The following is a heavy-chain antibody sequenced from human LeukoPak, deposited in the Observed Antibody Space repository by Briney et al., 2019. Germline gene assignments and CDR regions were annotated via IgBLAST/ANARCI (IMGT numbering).Heavy chain of an antibody. V-gene: IGHV4-39*01. Sequence: SETLSLTCTVSGGSISSSSYYWGWIRQPPGKGLEWIGSIYYSGSTYYNPSLKSRVTISVDTSKNQFSLKLSSVTAADTAVYYCARFTGYYFDHWGQGTLVTVSS. CDR3: ARFTGYYFDH. D-gene: IGHD1-14*01. CDR1: GGSISSSSYY. CDR2: IYYSGST. J-gene: IGHJ4*02.